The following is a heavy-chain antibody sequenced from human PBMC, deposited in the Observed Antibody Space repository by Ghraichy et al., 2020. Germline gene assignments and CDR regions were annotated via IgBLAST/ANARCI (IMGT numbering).Heavy chain of an antibody. CDR1: GFSLSTSEVG. Sequence: SGPTLVKPTQTLTLTCTFSGFSLSTSEVGVAWIRQPPGKALEWLALIYWDDDKRYSPSLKSRLTITKDTSKTQVVLTMTNMDPVDTATYYCAHRRNWNDGVMGYFDYWGQGTLVTVSS. V-gene: IGHV2-5*02. CDR2: IYWDDDK. D-gene: IGHD1-1*01. CDR3: AHRRNWNDGVMGYFDY. J-gene: IGHJ4*02.